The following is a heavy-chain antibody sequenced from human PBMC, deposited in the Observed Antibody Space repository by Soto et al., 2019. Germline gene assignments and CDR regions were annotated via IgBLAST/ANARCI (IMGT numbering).Heavy chain of an antibody. Sequence: EVQLVESGGGLVQPGGSLRLSCAASGFTFSTYAMTWVRQTPGKGLEWVSTISGSGASTYYADSVQGRFAISRDNSKSTLYLQMNSLRADDTAVYYYAKGDAPSDYWGQGTLVTVSS. J-gene: IGHJ4*02. CDR1: GFTFSTYA. CDR2: ISGSGAST. V-gene: IGHV3-23*04. CDR3: AKGDAPSDY.